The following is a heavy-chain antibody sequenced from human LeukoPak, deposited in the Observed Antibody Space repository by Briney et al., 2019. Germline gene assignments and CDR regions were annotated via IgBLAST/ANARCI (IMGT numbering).Heavy chain of an antibody. D-gene: IGHD3-9*01. V-gene: IGHV4-34*01. CDR3: ARGPGGLTGYSFDY. CDR1: GGSFSGYY. J-gene: IGHJ4*02. Sequence: SETLSLTCAVYGGSFSGYYWSWIRQPPGKGMEWIGEINHSGSTNYNPSLKSRVTISVDTSKNQFSLKLSSVTAADTAVYYCARGPGGLTGYSFDYWGQGTLVTVSS. CDR2: INHSGST.